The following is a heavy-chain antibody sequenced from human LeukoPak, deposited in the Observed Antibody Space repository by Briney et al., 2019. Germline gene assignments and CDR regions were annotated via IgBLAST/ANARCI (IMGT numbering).Heavy chain of an antibody. J-gene: IGHJ5*02. D-gene: IGHD2-2*01. CDR1: GGSISSSSYY. V-gene: IGHV4-39*01. CDR3: ARLTRSSTRGSWFDP. Sequence: KPSETLSLTCTVSGGSISSSSYYWGWIRQPPGKGLEWIGSIYYSGSTYYNPSLKSRVTISVDTSKNQFSLKLSSVTAADAAVYYCARLTRSSTRGSWFDPWGQGTLVTVSS. CDR2: IYYSGST.